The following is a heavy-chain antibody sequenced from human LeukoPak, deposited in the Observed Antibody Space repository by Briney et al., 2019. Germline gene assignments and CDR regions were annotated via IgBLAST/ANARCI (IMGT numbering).Heavy chain of an antibody. J-gene: IGHJ3*02. V-gene: IGHV4-59*01. CDR1: GGSISTYY. Sequence: SETLSLTCTVSGGSISTYYWSWLRQPPGEGLEWLGYIHSSANTNYNPSLKSRVTISVDTSKNQFSLKLSSVTAADTAVYYCAGTPPPSRYDFWSGYYFRGDAFDIWGQGTMVTVSS. CDR3: AGTPPPSRYDFWSGYYFRGDAFDI. CDR2: IHSSANT. D-gene: IGHD3-3*01.